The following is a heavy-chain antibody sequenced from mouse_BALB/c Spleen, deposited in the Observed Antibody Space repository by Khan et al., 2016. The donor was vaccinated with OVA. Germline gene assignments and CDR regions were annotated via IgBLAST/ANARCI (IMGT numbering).Heavy chain of an antibody. Sequence: QVQLKESGAELARPGASVKMSCKASGYTFTSYTIHWIKLRPGQGLEWIGYINPNNGYTNYNQKFKDKATLTADKSSTTVYMQLSSLTSDDSAVCKCVGDGAYYRSDGWCAYWGQGTLVTVSA. CDR1: GYTFTSYT. V-gene: IGHV1-4*01. CDR3: VGDGAYYRSDGWCAY. CDR2: INPNNGYT. D-gene: IGHD2-14*01. J-gene: IGHJ3*01.